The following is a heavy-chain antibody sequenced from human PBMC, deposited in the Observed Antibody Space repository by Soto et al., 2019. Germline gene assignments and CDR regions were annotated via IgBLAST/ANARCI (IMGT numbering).Heavy chain of an antibody. V-gene: IGHV3-33*01. J-gene: IGHJ6*02. CDR3: ARVQGTQQLAYYYYGMDV. D-gene: IGHD6-13*01. CDR1: GFTFSSYG. Sequence: PGGSLRLSCAASGFTFSSYGMHWVRQAPGKGLEWVAVIWYDGSNKYYADSVKGRFTISRDNSKNTLYLQMNSLRAEDTAVYYCARVQGTQQLAYYYYGMDVWGQGTTVTVSS. CDR2: IWYDGSNK.